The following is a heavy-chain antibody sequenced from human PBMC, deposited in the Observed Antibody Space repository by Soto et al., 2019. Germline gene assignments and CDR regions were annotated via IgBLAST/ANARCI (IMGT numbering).Heavy chain of an antibody. Sequence: QITLKESGPTLVKPTQTLTLTCTFSGFSLSTSGVGVGWIRQPPGKALEWLALIYWDDDKRYSPSLKSRLTITKDPSKNRVVLTMTNMDPVDTATYYCAHRRGYDYVWGSYRYDAFDIWGQGTMVTVSS. J-gene: IGHJ3*02. V-gene: IGHV2-5*02. CDR2: IYWDDDK. D-gene: IGHD3-16*02. CDR1: GFSLSTSGVG. CDR3: AHRRGYDYVWGSYRYDAFDI.